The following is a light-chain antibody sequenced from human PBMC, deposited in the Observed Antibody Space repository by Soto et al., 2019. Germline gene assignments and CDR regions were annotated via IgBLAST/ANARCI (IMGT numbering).Light chain of an antibody. J-gene: IGKJ1*01. V-gene: IGKV3-11*01. CDR2: EAS. CDR1: HSVGSS. CDR3: QQRSNWWT. Sequence: EVVLTQSPATLSLSPGEGATLSCRANHSVGSSLAWYQQKPGQAPRLLIFEASNRAAGIPPRFSGSGSGTDFTLTISGLEPEDSAVYFCQQRSNWWTFGQGTKVEIK.